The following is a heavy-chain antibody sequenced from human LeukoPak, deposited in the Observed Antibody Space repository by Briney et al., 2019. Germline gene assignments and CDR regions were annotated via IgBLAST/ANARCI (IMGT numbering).Heavy chain of an antibody. Sequence: GGSLRLSCAATGFIFRGYWIHWVRQAPGKGLVSLSRIHSDGSSTNYADSVKGRFTVSRDNAKNTLYLQVNSLRAEDTAVYYCPKAVYSNDCYYSFDHWGQGTLVTVSS. CDR2: IHSDGSST. CDR1: GFIFRGYW. D-gene: IGHD2-21*02. V-gene: IGHV3-74*01. CDR3: PKAVYSNDCYYSFDH. J-gene: IGHJ4*02.